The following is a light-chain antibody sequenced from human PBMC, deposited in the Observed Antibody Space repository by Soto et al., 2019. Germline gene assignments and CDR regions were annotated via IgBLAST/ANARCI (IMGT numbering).Light chain of an antibody. V-gene: IGKV1-5*01. Sequence: QSPPTLSASVGAIVTIPCRSSQSISSWLAWYQQRPGKAPKILIYHASSLETGVPSMCSSSGAGKEFTLTISSLQPDDFATYYCQHCNNSWTFGQGTKVDIK. CDR2: HAS. J-gene: IGKJ1*01. CDR3: QHCNNSWT. CDR1: QSISSW.